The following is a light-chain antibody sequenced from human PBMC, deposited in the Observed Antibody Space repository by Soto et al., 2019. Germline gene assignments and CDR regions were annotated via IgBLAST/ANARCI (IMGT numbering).Light chain of an antibody. CDR2: AAS. V-gene: IGKV1-39*01. J-gene: IGKJ1*01. CDR3: QQSYTTPRT. CDR1: QSISSY. Sequence: DIEITQSPSSLSASVGDRVTITCRASQSISSYLNWYQQKPGNAPNLLIYAASTLQSGVPSRFSAYGSETDFTLTISNLQAEDFATYYCQQSYTTPRTFGQWTKWIS.